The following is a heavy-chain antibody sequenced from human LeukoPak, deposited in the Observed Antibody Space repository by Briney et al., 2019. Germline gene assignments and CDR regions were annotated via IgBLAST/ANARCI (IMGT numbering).Heavy chain of an antibody. D-gene: IGHD3-10*01. J-gene: IGHJ3*02. CDR1: GFTFSSYA. V-gene: IGHV3-23*01. CDR3: AKDYYGSGSYYSPDPFDI. Sequence: GGSLRLSCAASGFTFSSYAMSWDRQAPGKGLEWVSAISGSGGSTYYADSVKGRFTISRDNSKNTLYLQMNSLRAEDTAVYYCAKDYYGSGSYYSPDPFDIWGQGTMVTVSS. CDR2: ISGSGGST.